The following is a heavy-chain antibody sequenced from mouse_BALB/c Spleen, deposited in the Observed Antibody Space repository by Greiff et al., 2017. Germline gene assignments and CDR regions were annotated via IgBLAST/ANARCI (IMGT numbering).Heavy chain of an antibody. J-gene: IGHJ2*01. CDR1: GFTFSSFG. V-gene: IGHV5-6*03. CDR3: ARGPNYRYYFDY. D-gene: IGHD2-14*01. Sequence: EVKLMESGGGLVQPGGSRKLSCAASGFTFSSFGMHWVRQAPEKGLEWVATISDGGSYTYYPDSVKGRFTISRDNAKNNLYLQMSSLKSEDTAMYYCARGPNYRYYFDYWGQGTTLTVSS. CDR2: ISDGGSYT.